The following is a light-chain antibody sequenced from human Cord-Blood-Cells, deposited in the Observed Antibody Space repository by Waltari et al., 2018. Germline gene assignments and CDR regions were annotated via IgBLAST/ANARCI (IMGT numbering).Light chain of an antibody. CDR3: SSYTSSSTYV. CDR1: SSDVGGYNY. CDR2: AVS. V-gene: IGLV2-14*03. J-gene: IGLJ1*01. Sequence: QSALTQPASVSGSPGQSITISCTGTSSDVGGYNYVSWYQQNPGKAPKLMIYAVSNRPSGVSNRFSCSMSGNTASLTISGLQTEDKADYYCSSYTSSSTYVFVTGTKVTVL.